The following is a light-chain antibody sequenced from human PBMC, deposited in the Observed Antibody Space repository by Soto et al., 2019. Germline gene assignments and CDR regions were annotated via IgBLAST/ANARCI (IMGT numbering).Light chain of an antibody. CDR2: AAS. J-gene: IGKJ5*01. CDR3: QQSYSTPIT. V-gene: IGKV1-39*01. Sequence: DIQMTQSPSSLSASVGDRVTITCQASQNINNYLNWYQQKPGKAPNLLIYAASSLQSGVPSRFSGSGSGTDFTLTINSLHPEDFATYYCQQSYSTPITFGQGTRLEIK. CDR1: QNINNY.